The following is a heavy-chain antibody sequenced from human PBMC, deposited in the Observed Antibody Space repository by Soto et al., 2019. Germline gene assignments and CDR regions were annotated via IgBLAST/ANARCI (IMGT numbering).Heavy chain of an antibody. CDR2: ISSSSSYI. Sequence: GGSLRLSCAASGFTFSSYSMNWVRQAPEKGLEWVSSISSSSSYIYYADSVKGRFTISRDNAKNSLYLQMNSLRAGDTAVYYCARDTSGWYSYYYGMDVWGQGTTVTVSS. D-gene: IGHD6-19*01. V-gene: IGHV3-21*01. J-gene: IGHJ6*02. CDR3: ARDTSGWYSYYYGMDV. CDR1: GFTFSSYS.